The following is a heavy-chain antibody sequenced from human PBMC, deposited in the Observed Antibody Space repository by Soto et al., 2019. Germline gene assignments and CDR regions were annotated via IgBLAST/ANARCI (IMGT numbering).Heavy chain of an antibody. CDR3: ARDLYRVYDSPLPDAFDI. J-gene: IGHJ3*02. D-gene: IGHD2-8*01. CDR1: GYTFTSYG. Sequence: QVQLVQSGAEVKKPGASVKVSCKASGYTFTSYGISWVRQAPGQGLEWMGWISAYNGNTNYAQKLQGRVTMTTDTARSTAYMELRSLRSDDTAVYYCARDLYRVYDSPLPDAFDIWGQGTMVTVSS. CDR2: ISAYNGNT. V-gene: IGHV1-18*01.